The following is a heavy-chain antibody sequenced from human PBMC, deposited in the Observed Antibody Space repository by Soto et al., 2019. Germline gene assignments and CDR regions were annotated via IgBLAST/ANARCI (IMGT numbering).Heavy chain of an antibody. CDR3: ARGTRYHDFWSGGGPNYGMYV. V-gene: IGHV1-8*01. CDR2: MNPNSGNT. J-gene: IGHJ6*02. Sequence: QVQLVQSGAEVKKPGASVKVSCKASGYTFTSYDINWVRQATGQGLEWMGWMNPNSGNTGYAQKFQGRVTATRNPSISKAYMVQSSLESEDTAVYYCARGTRYHDFWSGGGPNYGMYVWGQGTTVTVSS. D-gene: IGHD3-3*01. CDR1: GYTFTSYD.